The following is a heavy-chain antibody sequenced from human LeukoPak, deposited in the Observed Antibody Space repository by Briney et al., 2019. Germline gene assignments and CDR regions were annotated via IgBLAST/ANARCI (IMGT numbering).Heavy chain of an antibody. CDR2: ISYDGSNK. V-gene: IGHV3-30*18. J-gene: IGHJ4*02. Sequence: GRSLRLSCAASGFTFSSYGMHWVRQAPGKGLEWVAVISYDGSNKYYADSVKGRFTISRDNSKNTLYLQMNSLRAEDTAVYYCAKDGASYDFWSGYFDYWDQGTLVTVSS. D-gene: IGHD3-3*01. CDR1: GFTFSSYG. CDR3: AKDGASYDFWSGYFDY.